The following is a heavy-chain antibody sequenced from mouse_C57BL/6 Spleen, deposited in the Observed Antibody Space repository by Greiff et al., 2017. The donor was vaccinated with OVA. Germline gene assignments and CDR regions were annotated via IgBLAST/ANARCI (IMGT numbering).Heavy chain of an antibody. V-gene: IGHV5-6*01. CDR3: ARQPSPGTGFAY. CDR2: ISSGGSYT. CDR1: GFTFSSYG. Sequence: EVKVVESGGDLVKPGGSLKLSCAASGFTFSSYGMSWVRQTPDKRLEWVATISSGGSYTYYPASVKGRFTISRDNAKNTLYLQMSSLKSEDTAMYYCARQPSPGTGFAYWGQGTLVTVSA. J-gene: IGHJ3*01. D-gene: IGHD4-1*01.